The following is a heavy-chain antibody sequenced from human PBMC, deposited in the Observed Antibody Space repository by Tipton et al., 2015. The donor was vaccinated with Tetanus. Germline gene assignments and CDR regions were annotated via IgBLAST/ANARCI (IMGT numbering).Heavy chain of an antibody. J-gene: IGHJ4*02. CDR1: GGSLRSGDHY. CDR3: ARANNDYPKKGPFDY. V-gene: IGHV4-61*08. Sequence: LRLSCTVSGGSLRSGDHYWSWIRQPPGKGLEWLAYISSSGSTNSNYSLKSRLAISVDTSKNQFSLNLRSVITADTAVYYCARANNDYPKKGPFDYWGQGILVTVSS. D-gene: IGHD5-12*01. CDR2: ISSSGST.